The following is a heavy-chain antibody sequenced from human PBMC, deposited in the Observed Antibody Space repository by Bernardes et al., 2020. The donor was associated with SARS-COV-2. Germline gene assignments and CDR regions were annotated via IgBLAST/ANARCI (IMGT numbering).Heavy chain of an antibody. Sequence: GGSLRPSCVASGCIFNNYAITWVLHVAGKGLEWVSAILLAIRFYADSVKGRFTISRDNSKNTLYLQMDSLRAEDTVVYYCAKGDTVTGMRYGMDVWGQGTTVTVAS. V-gene: IGHV3-23*01. CDR3: AKGDTVTGMRYGMDV. CDR1: GCIFNNYA. CDR2: ILLAIR. J-gene: IGHJ6*02. D-gene: IGHD4-17*01.